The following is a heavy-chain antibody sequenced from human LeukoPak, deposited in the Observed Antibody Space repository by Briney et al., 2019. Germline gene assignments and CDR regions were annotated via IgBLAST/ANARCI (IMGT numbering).Heavy chain of an antibody. D-gene: IGHD3-9*01. CDR3: AKDRSHYYDILTGYLDY. Sequence: PGGSLRLSCSALGLTLSDHYMDWVRQAPGKGLEWVSAISGSGGSTYYADSVKGRFTISRDNSKNTLYLQMNSLRAEDTAVYYCAKDRSHYYDILTGYLDYWGQGTLVTVSS. CDR1: GLTLSDHY. J-gene: IGHJ4*02. CDR2: ISGSGGST. V-gene: IGHV3-23*01.